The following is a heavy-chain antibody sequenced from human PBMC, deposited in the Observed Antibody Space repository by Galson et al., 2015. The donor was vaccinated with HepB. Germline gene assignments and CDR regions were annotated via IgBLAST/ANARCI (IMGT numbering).Heavy chain of an antibody. CDR1: GYTFTSYA. CDR3: AGQRGGYYYDTSGSSYDD. CDR2: INACNGNT. Sequence: SVKVSCKASGYTFTSYAMHWVRQAPGQRLEWMGWINACNGNTKYSQKFQGRVTITRDTSASTAYMELSSLRSEDTAVYYCAGQRGGYYYDTSGSSYDDWGQGTLVTVSS. J-gene: IGHJ1*01. D-gene: IGHD3-22*01. V-gene: IGHV1-3*01.